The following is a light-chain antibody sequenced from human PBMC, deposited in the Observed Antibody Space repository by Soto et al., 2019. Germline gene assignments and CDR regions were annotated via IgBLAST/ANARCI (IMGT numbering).Light chain of an antibody. V-gene: IGKV3-15*01. CDR1: QSVSSN. J-gene: IGKJ1*01. CDR3: QQYNNWPPWT. CDR2: GAS. Sequence: EIVMTQSPATLSVSPGERATLSCRASQSVSSNLAWYQQKPGQAPRLLIYGASTRATGIPARLSGSGSGTDITLTISSLPSEDFAVYYCQQYNNWPPWTFGQGTKVEIK.